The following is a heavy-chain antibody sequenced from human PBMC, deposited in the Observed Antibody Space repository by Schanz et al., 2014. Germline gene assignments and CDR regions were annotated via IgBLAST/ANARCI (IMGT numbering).Heavy chain of an antibody. CDR1: GFTFSTYA. J-gene: IGHJ4*02. CDR3: ARANYRRKINFDY. CDR2: ISGSGGST. D-gene: IGHD3-10*01. Sequence: EVQLLDSGGGLVQPGGSLRLSCAASGFTFSTYAMSWVRQAPGKGLEWVSAISGSGGSTYYADSVKGRFTISRDNSKNTLYLQMNSLRAEDTAVYYCARANYRRKINFDYWGRGTQVTVSS. V-gene: IGHV3-23*01.